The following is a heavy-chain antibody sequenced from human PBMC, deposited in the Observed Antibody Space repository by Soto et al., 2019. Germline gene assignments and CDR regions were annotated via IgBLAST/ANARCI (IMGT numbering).Heavy chain of an antibody. J-gene: IGHJ6*03. CDR2: ISSSGGNT. CDR1: GFNSSFTFANYA. CDR3: AKDREVYYHSRDV. Sequence: GGSLSLSWAASGFNSSFTFANYAMTWVRQSPGKGLEWVATISSSGGNTYYADSVKGRFTLSRDNSKNTLYLQMNSLRAEDTAGYYCAKDREVYYHSRDVWGKETTVTISS. V-gene: IGHV3-23*01.